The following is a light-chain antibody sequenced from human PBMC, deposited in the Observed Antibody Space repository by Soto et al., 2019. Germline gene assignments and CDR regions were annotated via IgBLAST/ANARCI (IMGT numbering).Light chain of an antibody. CDR3: QQRRNWPPLT. Sequence: EIVLTQSPATLSLSPGERATLSCRASQSVSTYFAWYQQKPGQAPRLLIYDASNRATGIPARFSGSGSGTDFTLTISSLEPEDFAVYYCQQRRNWPPLTFGGGTKVEIK. CDR1: QSVSTY. CDR2: DAS. J-gene: IGKJ4*01. V-gene: IGKV3-11*01.